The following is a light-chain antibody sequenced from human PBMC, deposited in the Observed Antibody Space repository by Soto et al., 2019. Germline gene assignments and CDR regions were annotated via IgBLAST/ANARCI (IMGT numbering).Light chain of an antibody. V-gene: IGLV3-21*04. CDR3: QVWDSSSDHVV. Sequence: SYELTQPPSVSVAPGKTASITCGGNNIGSKSVNWYQQKPGQAPVLVIYYDSDRPSGIPERFSGSNSGNTATLTISRVETGDEADYYCQVWDSSSDHVVFGGGTKLTVL. CDR2: YDS. CDR1: NIGSKS. J-gene: IGLJ2*01.